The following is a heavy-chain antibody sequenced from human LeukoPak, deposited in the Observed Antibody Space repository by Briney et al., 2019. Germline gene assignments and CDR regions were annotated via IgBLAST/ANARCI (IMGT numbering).Heavy chain of an antibody. CDR2: ISAYNGNT. V-gene: IGHV1-18*01. Sequence: EASVKASCKASGYTFTSYGISWVRQAPGQGLEWMGWISAYNGNTNYAQKLQGRVTMTTDTSTSTAYMELRSLRSDDTAVYYCARALMGYSSSWYPDYWGQGTLVTVSS. J-gene: IGHJ4*02. D-gene: IGHD6-13*01. CDR1: GYTFTSYG. CDR3: ARALMGYSSSWYPDY.